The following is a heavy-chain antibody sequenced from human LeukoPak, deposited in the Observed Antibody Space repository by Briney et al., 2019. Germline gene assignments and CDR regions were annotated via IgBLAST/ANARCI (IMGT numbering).Heavy chain of an antibody. CDR1: GGSISTYY. CDR3: ARLAAAATVVGY. Sequence: SETLSLTCTVSGGSISTYYWSWIRQPPGKGLEWIGYIYYSGSTNYNPSLKSRVTISVDTSKNQFSLKLSSVTAADTAVCYCARLAAAATVVGYWGQGTLVTVSS. CDR2: IYYSGST. J-gene: IGHJ4*02. D-gene: IGHD6-13*01. V-gene: IGHV4-59*01.